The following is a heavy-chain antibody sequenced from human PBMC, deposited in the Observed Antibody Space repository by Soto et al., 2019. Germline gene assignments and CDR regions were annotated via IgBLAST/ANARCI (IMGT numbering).Heavy chain of an antibody. CDR1: GGTFSSYA. Sequence: QVQLVQSGAEVKKPGSSVKVSCKASGGTFSSYAIRWVRQAPGQGLEWMGDIIPIFGTANYAQKFQGRVTITADESTGTAYMELSSLTCEDTAVYYCARGGLVVATITYFDYWGQGTLVTVSS. CDR3: ARGGLVVATITYFDY. CDR2: IIPIFGTA. D-gene: IGHD5-12*01. V-gene: IGHV1-69*12. J-gene: IGHJ4*02.